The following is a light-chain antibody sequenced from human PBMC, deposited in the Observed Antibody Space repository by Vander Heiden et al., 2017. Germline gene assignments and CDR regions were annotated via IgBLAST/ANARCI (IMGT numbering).Light chain of an antibody. CDR2: LGS. J-gene: IGKJ3*01. CDR1: QSLPHSNGYNY. CDR3: RQGLQAPLT. Sequence: DIVMTQSPLSLPVTPGEPASISCRSSQSLPHSNGYNYLDWYLQNLVQTPQLLIYLGSDRASGVSDRFSGSGTGADLTLKLSGVEAEHVVEYYCRQGLQAPLTFGRGTKVDIK. V-gene: IGKV2-28*01.